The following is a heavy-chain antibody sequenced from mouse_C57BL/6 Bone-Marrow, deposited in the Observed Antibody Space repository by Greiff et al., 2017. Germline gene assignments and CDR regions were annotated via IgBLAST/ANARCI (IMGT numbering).Heavy chain of an antibody. CDR3: ARGLGY. CDR2: ISSGGSYT. D-gene: IGHD4-1*01. CDR1: GFTFSSYG. J-gene: IGHJ2*01. Sequence: EVKLMESGGDLVKPGGSLKLSCAASGFTFSSYGMSWVRQTPDKRLEWVATISSGGSYTYYPDSVKGRFTISRDNAKNTLYLQMSSLKAEDTAMYYCARGLGYWGQGTTLTVSS. V-gene: IGHV5-6*01.